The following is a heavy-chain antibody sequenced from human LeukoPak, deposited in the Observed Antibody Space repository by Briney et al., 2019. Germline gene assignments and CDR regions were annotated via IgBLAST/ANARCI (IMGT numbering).Heavy chain of an antibody. CDR1: GFTFSSFW. Sequence: PGRTLRLSCAASGFTFSSFWMTWVREAPGQGLEWVANIKLDGSEQYYVDSVKGRFTVSRDNAKNSLYLQMNSLRAEDTAVYYCARISSISYYFDYWGLGTLVTVSS. J-gene: IGHJ4*02. V-gene: IGHV3-7*01. CDR3: ARISSISYYFDY. CDR2: IKLDGSEQ.